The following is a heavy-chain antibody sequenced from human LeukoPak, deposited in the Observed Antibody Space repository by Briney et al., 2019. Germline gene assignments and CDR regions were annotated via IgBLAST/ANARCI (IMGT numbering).Heavy chain of an antibody. CDR2: INPNSGGT. CDR3: ARDPGYCSGGSCYLD. CDR1: VYTFTGYY. V-gene: IGHV1-2*02. Sequence: ASVNVSCKSSVYTFTGYYMHWVRQAPGQGLEWMGWINPNSGGTNYAQKFQGRVTMTRDTSISTAYMELSRLRSDDTAVYYCARDPGYCSGGSCYLDWGQGTLVTVSS. D-gene: IGHD2-15*01. J-gene: IGHJ4*02.